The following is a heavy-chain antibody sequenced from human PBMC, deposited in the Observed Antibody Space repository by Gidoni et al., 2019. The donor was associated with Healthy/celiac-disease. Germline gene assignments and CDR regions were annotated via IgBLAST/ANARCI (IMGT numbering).Heavy chain of an antibody. Sequence: HVQLQDSGPGLVKPSQTLSLTCTFSGASISRGGYYWSWIRHHPGKCLDLIGYIYYSGSTNYNPSLKSLVTISVDTSKNQVSLKLSSVTAADTAVYYCARGKGMSYYYGMDVWGQGTTVTVSS. CDR3: ARGKGMSYYYGMDV. CDR2: IYYSGST. D-gene: IGHD1-20*01. J-gene: IGHJ6*02. V-gene: IGHV4-31*01. CDR1: GASISRGGYY.